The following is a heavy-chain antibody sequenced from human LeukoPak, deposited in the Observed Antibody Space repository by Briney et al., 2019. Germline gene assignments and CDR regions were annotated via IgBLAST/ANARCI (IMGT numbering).Heavy chain of an antibody. CDR1: RYTFTSYY. CDR2: INPNSGGT. J-gene: IGHJ4*02. CDR3: ARAAYYYDGSGYYLGD. D-gene: IGHD3-22*01. V-gene: IGHV1-2*06. Sequence: ASVKVSCKASRYTFTSYYMHWVRQAPGQGLEWMGRINPNSGGTNYAQKFQARVTMTRDTSISTAYMELSRLRSDDTALYYCARAAYYYDGSGYYLGDWGQGTLVTVSS.